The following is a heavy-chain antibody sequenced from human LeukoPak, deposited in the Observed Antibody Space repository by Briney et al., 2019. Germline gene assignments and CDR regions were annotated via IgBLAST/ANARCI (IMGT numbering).Heavy chain of an antibody. V-gene: IGHV4-34*01. Sequence: PSETLSLTCAVSGGSFSGYYWNWIRQPPGKGLEWIGEINHSGSTNYNPSLKSRVTISVDTSKNQFSLKLSSVTAADTAVYYCARGRLWLEYYYFDCWGQGTLVTVSS. D-gene: IGHD6-19*01. CDR1: GGSFSGYY. CDR3: ARGRLWLEYYYFDC. J-gene: IGHJ4*02. CDR2: INHSGST.